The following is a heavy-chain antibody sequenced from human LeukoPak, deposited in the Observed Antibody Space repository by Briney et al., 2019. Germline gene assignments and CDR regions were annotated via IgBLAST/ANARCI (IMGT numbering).Heavy chain of an antibody. CDR1: GFTFSSYA. CDR2: ISGSGGST. V-gene: IGHV3-23*01. Sequence: GGSLRLSCAASGFTFSSYAMSWVRQAPGKGLEWVSAISGSGGSTYYADSVKGRFTISRDNSKNTLYLQMNSLRAEDTAVYYCAKDPQHYGSGSYYIGYDAFDIWGQGTMVTVSS. J-gene: IGHJ3*02. CDR3: AKDPQHYGSGSYYIGYDAFDI. D-gene: IGHD3-10*01.